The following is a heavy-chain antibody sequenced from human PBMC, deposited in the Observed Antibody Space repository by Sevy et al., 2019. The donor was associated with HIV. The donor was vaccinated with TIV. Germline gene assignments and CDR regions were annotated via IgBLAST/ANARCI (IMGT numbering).Heavy chain of an antibody. CDR1: GLNVSDYF. D-gene: IGHD3-10*01. V-gene: IGHV3-11*01. CDR3: ARDLASGSFFSLYFDY. CDR2: ISSSGTII. J-gene: IGHJ4*02. Sequence: VGSLRLSCAASGLNVSDYFMSWIRQAPGKRPEWVSYISSSGTIIYYADSVKGRFTISRDNAKNSLYLQMNSLRAEDTAIDYCARDLASGSFFSLYFDYWGQGTLVTVSS.